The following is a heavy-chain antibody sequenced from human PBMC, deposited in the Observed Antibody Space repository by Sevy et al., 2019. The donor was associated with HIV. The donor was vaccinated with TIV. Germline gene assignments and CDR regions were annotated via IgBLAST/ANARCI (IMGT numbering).Heavy chain of an antibody. CDR1: GFMFNNYA. CDR3: AKDAYSFNNIYDCFDI. V-gene: IGHV3-23*01. CDR2: VGGGGYDT. Sequence: GGSLRLSCVASGFMFNNYAMNWVRQAPGKGLEWVSVVGGGGYDTQYGDSAKGRFTVSRDDSKRTLHLQMNSLRVEDTAVYYCAKDAYSFNNIYDCFDIWGQGTMVTVSS. D-gene: IGHD2-21*01. J-gene: IGHJ3*02.